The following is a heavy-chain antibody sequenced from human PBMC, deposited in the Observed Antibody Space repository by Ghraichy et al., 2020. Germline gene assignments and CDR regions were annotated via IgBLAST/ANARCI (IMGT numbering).Heavy chain of an antibody. Sequence: GESLNISCKGSGYSFTSYWIGWVRQMSGKGLEWMGIIYPGDSDTRYSPSFQGQVTISADKSISTAYLQWSSLKASDTAMYYCARMSYGGPGSRYFDLWGRGTLVTVSS. CDR2: IYPGDSDT. V-gene: IGHV5-51*01. CDR3: ARMSYGGPGSRYFDL. CDR1: GYSFTSYW. J-gene: IGHJ2*01. D-gene: IGHD4-23*01.